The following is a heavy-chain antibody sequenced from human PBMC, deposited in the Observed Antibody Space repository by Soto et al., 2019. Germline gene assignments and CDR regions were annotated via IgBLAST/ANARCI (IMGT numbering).Heavy chain of an antibody. D-gene: IGHD3-10*01. CDR1: GGSMSDFF. CDR3: ARDGYDGSGSPYPAY. V-gene: IGHV4-59*01. CDR2: VYYLGST. J-gene: IGHJ4*02. Sequence: PSETLSLTFSVSGGSMSDFFWTWVRQSPERGLEWIGYVYYLGSTDYNPSLKSRVTISVDTSKRQFSLRLSSVTAADAAIYYCARDGYDGSGSPYPAYWGPGTQVTVS.